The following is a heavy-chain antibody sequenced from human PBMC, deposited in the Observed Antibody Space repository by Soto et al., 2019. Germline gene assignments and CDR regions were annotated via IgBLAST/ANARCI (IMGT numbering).Heavy chain of an antibody. CDR2: YDPSDSYT. CDR3: ARSIRGYYGMDV. Sequence: LGESLKISCKGSGYSFTTYWISWVRQMPGKGLEWMGRYDPSDSYTNYSPSFQGHVTFSADTSISTAYLQWTSLKASDTAMYYCARSIRGYYGMDVWGQGTTVTVSS. CDR1: GYSFTTYW. J-gene: IGHJ6*02. V-gene: IGHV5-10-1*01. D-gene: IGHD3-16*01.